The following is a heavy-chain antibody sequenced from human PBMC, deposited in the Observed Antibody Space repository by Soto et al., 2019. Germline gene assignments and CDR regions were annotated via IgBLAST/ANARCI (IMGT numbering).Heavy chain of an antibody. D-gene: IGHD3-22*01. J-gene: IGHJ5*02. CDR2: IYYSGTT. V-gene: IGHV4-39*01. Sequence: SETLSLTCTVSGDSISSSSYYWGWIRQPPGKGLEWIGDIYYSGTTHYNPSLKSRVTISIDTSKNQFSLHLRSVTAADTAVYYCAGLKGAFFITTYNWLDPWGQGTTATVSS. CDR1: GDSISSSSYY. CDR3: AGLKGAFFITTYNWLDP.